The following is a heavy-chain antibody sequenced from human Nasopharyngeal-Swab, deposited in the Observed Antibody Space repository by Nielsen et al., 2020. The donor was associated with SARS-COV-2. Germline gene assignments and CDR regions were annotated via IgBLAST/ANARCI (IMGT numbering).Heavy chain of an antibody. D-gene: IGHD6-19*01. CDR3: ARDGAVAGTGYFDY. CDR1: GFPFSSYA. V-gene: IGHV3-30-3*01. Sequence: GWSLRLSCAASGFPFSSYAMPWVRQAPGKGLEWVAVISYDGSNKYYADSVKGRFTISRDNSKNTLYLQMNSLRAEDTTVYYCARDGAVAGTGYFDYWGQGTLVTVSS. CDR2: ISYDGSNK. J-gene: IGHJ4*02.